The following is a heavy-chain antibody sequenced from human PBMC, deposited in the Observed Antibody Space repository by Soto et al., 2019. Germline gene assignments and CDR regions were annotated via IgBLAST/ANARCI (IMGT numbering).Heavy chain of an antibody. J-gene: IGHJ5*02. CDR3: ARDLYLIAAAAPVGFDP. V-gene: IGHV1-18*01. CDR2: ISAYNGNT. Sequence: QVQLVQSGAEVKKPGASVKVSCKASGYTFTSYGISWVRQAPGQGLEWMGCISAYNGNTNYAQKLQGRVTMTTDTSTSTAYMELRSLRSDDTAVYYCARDLYLIAAAAPVGFDPWGQGTLVTVSS. D-gene: IGHD6-13*01. CDR1: GYTFTSYG.